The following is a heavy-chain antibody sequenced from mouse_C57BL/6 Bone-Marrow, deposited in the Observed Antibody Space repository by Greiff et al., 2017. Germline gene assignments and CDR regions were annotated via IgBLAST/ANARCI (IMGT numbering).Heavy chain of an antibody. Sequence: VQRVESGAELARPGASVKLSCKASGYTFTSYGISWVKQRTGQGLEWIGEIYPRSGNTYYNEKFKGKATLTADKSSSTAYMELRSLTSEDSAVDFCARGDYDWFAYWGQGTLVTVSA. CDR2: IYPRSGNT. D-gene: IGHD2-4*01. CDR3: ARGDYDWFAY. V-gene: IGHV1-81*01. J-gene: IGHJ3*01. CDR1: GYTFTSYG.